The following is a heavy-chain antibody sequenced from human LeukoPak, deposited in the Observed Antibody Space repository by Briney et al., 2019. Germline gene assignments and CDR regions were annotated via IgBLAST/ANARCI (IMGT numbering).Heavy chain of an antibody. CDR2: IYSGGST. V-gene: IGHV3-53*01. Sequence: PGGSLRLSCAASGFTVSSNYMSWVRQAPGKGLEWVSVIYSGGSTYYADPVKGRFTISRDNSKNTLYLQMNSLRAEDTAVYYCARDEPTGCLRYWGQGTLVTVSS. CDR3: ARDEPTGCLRY. J-gene: IGHJ4*02. CDR1: GFTVSSNY. D-gene: IGHD3-10*01.